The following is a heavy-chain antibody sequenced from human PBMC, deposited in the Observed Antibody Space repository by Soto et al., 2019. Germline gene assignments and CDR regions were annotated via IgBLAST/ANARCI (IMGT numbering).Heavy chain of an antibody. CDR1: VYTFTSYG. V-gene: IGHV1-18*04. D-gene: IGHD3-3*01. CDR3: ARRWLVFFGVVTDGNYYYGMDV. Sequence: ASVKDSCKASVYTFTSYGSSWVRQAPGQGREWMGWISAYNGNTNYAQKLEGRVTMTRDTSTSTAYMELRSLRSDDTAVYYFARRWLVFFGVVTDGNYYYGMDVWGQGTTVTVSS. J-gene: IGHJ6*02. CDR2: ISAYNGNT.